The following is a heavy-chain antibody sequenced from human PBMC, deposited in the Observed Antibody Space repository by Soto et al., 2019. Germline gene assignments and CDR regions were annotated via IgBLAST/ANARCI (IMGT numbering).Heavy chain of an antibody. V-gene: IGHV1-2*02. J-gene: IGHJ4*02. D-gene: IGHD6-13*01. CDR2: INPTSGAT. Sequence: QVQLVQSGAEVRKPGASGKVSCKASGYTFTGYYMHWVRQAPGQGLEWMGWINPTSGATNYAQNFQGRVTMTRDTSISTAYMELSRLTSDDTAVYYCVPRRGGYTSTGGGSFDYWGQGTLVTVSS. CDR3: VPRRGGYTSTGGGSFDY. CDR1: GYTFTGYY.